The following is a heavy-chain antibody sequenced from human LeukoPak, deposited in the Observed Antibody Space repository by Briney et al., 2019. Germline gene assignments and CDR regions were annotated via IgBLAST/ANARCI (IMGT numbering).Heavy chain of an antibody. Sequence: GGSLRLSCAASGFTFGTYAMNWVRQAPGRGLEWVSGISGSAGLTYYAGSVKGRFTISRDNSKNMVFLQMNSLRAEDTAVYYCVKDGTWIFNYNFDYWGQGTLVTVSA. CDR3: VKDGTWIFNYNFDY. J-gene: IGHJ4*02. CDR2: ISGSAGLT. V-gene: IGHV3-23*01. D-gene: IGHD4-11*01. CDR1: GFTFGTYA.